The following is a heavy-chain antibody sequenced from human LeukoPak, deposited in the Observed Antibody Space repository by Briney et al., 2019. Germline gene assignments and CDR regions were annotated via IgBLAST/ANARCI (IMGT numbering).Heavy chain of an antibody. D-gene: IGHD1-14*01. CDR1: GGSISSYS. Sequence: SETLSLTCTVSGGSISSYSWNWIRQPPGKGLEWIGYMHYTGNTNYNPSLKSRVTITLDTSNNLFSLRLRSVTAADTAVYYCARRATVGPEITESNWLDPWGRGTLVTVSS. CDR3: ARRATVGPEITESNWLDP. J-gene: IGHJ5*02. V-gene: IGHV4-59*08. CDR2: MHYTGNT.